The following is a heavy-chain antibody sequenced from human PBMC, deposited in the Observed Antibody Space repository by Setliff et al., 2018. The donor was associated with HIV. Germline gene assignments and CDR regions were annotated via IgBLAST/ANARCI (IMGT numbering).Heavy chain of an antibody. D-gene: IGHD3-22*01. J-gene: IGHJ4*02. V-gene: IGHV5-51*01. CDR3: ARLSGLYYYDSSGYYYGHYFDY. CDR2: IYPGDSDT. CDR1: GYSFTNYW. Sequence: GESLKISCKGSGYSFTNYWIGWVRQMPGKGLEWMGIIYPGDSDTRYSPSLQGQVTISADKSISTAYLQWSSLKASDTAMYYCARLSGLYYYDSSGYYYGHYFDYWGQGTLVTVSS.